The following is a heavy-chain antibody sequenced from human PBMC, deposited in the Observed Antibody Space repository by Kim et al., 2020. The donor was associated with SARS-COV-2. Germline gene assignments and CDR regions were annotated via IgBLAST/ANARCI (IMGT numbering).Heavy chain of an antibody. V-gene: IGHV1-46*03. CDR3: ARDLPPRGSGSYLRDYYYYGIDI. J-gene: IGHJ6*02. CDR1: GYTFTSYY. D-gene: IGHD1-26*01. CDR2: INSSGGST. Sequence: ASVKVSCKASGYTFTSYYMHWVRQAPGQGLEWMGIINSSGGSTSYAQKFQGRVTMTRDTSTSTVYMELSSLRSEDTAVYYCARDLPPRGSGSYLRDYYYYGIDIWGQGTTVTVSS.